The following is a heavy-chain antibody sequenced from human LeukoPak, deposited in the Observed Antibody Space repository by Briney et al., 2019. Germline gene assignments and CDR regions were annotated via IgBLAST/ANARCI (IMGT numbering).Heavy chain of an antibody. CDR3: ARGVLTFGGDNRFDP. Sequence: SQTLSLTCSVSGGSISNGGFHWSWIRQHPVKGLERIGYIHSSGSTYYNPSLKSRLIISVDTSRHQFSLKLSSVTAADTAVYYCARGVLTFGGDNRFDPWGQGTLVTVSS. D-gene: IGHD3-16*01. CDR1: GGSISNGGFH. J-gene: IGHJ5*02. V-gene: IGHV4-31*03. CDR2: IHSSGST.